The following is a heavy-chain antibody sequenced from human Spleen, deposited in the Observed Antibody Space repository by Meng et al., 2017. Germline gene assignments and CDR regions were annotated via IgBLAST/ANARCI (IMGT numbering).Heavy chain of an antibody. J-gene: IGHJ6*02. V-gene: IGHV4-34*01. D-gene: IGHD3-9*01. CDR3: ARGVILTDYYNFYYYGMDV. Sequence: SETLSLTCAVYGGSFSGYYWTWSWIRQSPGKGLEWIGEISQSGSTNYNPSLKSRVTISVDTSENQFSLKLSSVTAADTAVYYCARGVILTDYYNFYYYGMDVWGQGTTVTVSS. CDR1: GGSFSGYY. CDR2: ISQSGST.